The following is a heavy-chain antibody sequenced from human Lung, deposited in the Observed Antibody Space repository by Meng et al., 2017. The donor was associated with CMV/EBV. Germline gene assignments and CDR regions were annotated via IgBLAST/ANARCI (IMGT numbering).Heavy chain of an antibody. V-gene: IGHV3-11*01. Sequence: DYFLTWIRQAPGKGLEQISYMSGSGTTIWYSDSVRGRFILSRDTTQNSLFLRMNSLTVDDTGFYYCARGRGGFLISFGGINYFDYWGRGALVTVSS. D-gene: IGHD3-16*01. J-gene: IGHJ4*02. CDR3: ARGRGGFLISFGGINYFDY. CDR2: MSGSGTTI. CDR1: DYF.